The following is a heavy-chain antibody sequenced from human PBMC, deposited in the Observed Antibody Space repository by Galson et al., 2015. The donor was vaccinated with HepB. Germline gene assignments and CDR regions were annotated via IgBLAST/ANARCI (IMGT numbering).Heavy chain of an antibody. J-gene: IGHJ4*02. D-gene: IGHD1-1*01. CDR2: IVVGSGNT. Sequence: SVKVSCKASGFTFTSSAVQWVRQARGQRLEWIGWIVVGSGNTNYAQKFQERVTITRDMSTSTAYMELSSLRSEDTAVYYCAADGPWTHTLDYWGQGTLVTVSS. V-gene: IGHV1-58*01. CDR1: GFTFTSSA. CDR3: AADGPWTHTLDY.